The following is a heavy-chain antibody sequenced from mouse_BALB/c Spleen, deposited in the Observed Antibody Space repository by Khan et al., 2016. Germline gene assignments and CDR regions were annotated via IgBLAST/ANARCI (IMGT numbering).Heavy chain of an antibody. D-gene: IGHD2-3*01. Sequence: EVQLVESGPSLVKPSQTLSLTCSVTGDSITSGYWNWIRKFPGNKLEYMGYISYSGHTYYNPSLTSRISVTRDTSATLYYLQLNSEPTEDTATYDCARYDGYFFDYWGQGTTLTVSS. CDR3: ARYDGYFFDY. CDR1: GDSITSGY. V-gene: IGHV3-8*02. J-gene: IGHJ2*01. CDR2: ISYSGHT.